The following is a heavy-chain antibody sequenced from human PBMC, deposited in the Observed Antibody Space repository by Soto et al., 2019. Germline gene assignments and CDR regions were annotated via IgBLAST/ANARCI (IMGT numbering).Heavy chain of an antibody. CDR3: AALGYFKDSGGYV. Sequence: QIQLVQSGAEVKKPGASVRVSCKASGYTFTDHGMTWVRQAPGQGLEWMGWIGTNSGNSNSGERFRGRVTLSRDTSTSTVHMEMRSLTSADTAVYYCAALGYFKDSGGYVWGQGTLVTVSS. CDR1: GYTFTDHG. J-gene: IGHJ4*02. V-gene: IGHV1-18*04. CDR2: IGTNSGNS. D-gene: IGHD2-15*01.